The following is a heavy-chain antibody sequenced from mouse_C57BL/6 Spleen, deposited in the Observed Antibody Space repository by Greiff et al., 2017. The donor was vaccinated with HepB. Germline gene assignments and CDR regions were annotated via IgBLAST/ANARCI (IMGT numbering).Heavy chain of an antibody. Sequence: VQLQQSGAELVKPGASVKISCKASGYAFSSYWMNWVKQRPGKGLEWIGQIYPGDGDTNYNGKFKGKATLTADKSSSTAYMQLSSLTSEDSAVYFCASGGIYYGNYDAMDYWGQGTSVTVSS. J-gene: IGHJ4*01. V-gene: IGHV1-80*01. CDR2: IYPGDGDT. CDR1: GYAFSSYW. CDR3: ASGGIYYGNYDAMDY. D-gene: IGHD2-1*01.